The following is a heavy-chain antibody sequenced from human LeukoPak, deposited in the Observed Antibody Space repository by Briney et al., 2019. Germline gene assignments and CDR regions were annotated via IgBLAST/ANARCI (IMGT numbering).Heavy chain of an antibody. CDR1: GFTFSSYA. D-gene: IGHD4-17*01. Sequence: GGSLRLSCAASGFTFSSYAMSWVRRAPGKGLEWVSAISGSGGSTYYADSVKGRFTISRDNSKNTLYLQMNSLRAEDKAVYYCAPTTVTRLDYFDYWGQGTLVTVSS. J-gene: IGHJ4*02. V-gene: IGHV3-23*01. CDR3: APTTVTRLDYFDY. CDR2: ISGSGGST.